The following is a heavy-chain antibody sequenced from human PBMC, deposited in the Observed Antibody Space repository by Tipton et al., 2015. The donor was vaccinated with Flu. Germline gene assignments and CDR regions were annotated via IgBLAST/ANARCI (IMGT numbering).Heavy chain of an antibody. J-gene: IGHJ6*03. V-gene: IGHV4-59*01. CDR2: VSSSGTT. Sequence: TLSLTCTVSGGSISSYHWSWIRRPPGKGLEWIAYVSSSGTTNYNPSLKSRVTTSVDTSKNHFSLELISVTAADTAVYFCARARRFLEWQFYCYYMDVWGKGTPVTVSS. CDR3: ARARRFLEWQFYCYYMDV. CDR1: GGSISSYH. D-gene: IGHD3-3*01.